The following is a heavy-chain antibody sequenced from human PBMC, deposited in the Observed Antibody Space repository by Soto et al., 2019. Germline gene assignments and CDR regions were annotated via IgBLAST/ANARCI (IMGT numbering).Heavy chain of an antibody. CDR3: AKGPHPNMGWPYYFDS. CDR2: ISPRGDNI. J-gene: IGHJ4*02. CDR1: GFSLANFP. Sequence: GGSLRLFCVASGFSLANFPMNWVRQTPGKGLEWISYISPRGDNIYYAESVKGRFTISRDNARNSLFLQMNSLRDEDAALYYCAKGPHPNMGWPYYFDSRGQGVMRTVST. V-gene: IGHV3-48*02. D-gene: IGHD6-19*01.